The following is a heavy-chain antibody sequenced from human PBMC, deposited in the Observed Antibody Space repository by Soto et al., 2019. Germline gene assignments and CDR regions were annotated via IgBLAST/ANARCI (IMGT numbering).Heavy chain of an antibody. D-gene: IGHD3-10*02. J-gene: IGHJ3*02. CDR3: VRGTDLFGELFQAPPAFDI. CDR2: IYYSGST. CDR1: GGSISGYY. V-gene: IGHV4-59*01. Sequence: SETLSLTCTVSGGSISGYYWSWIRQPPGKGLEWIGYIYYSGSTNYNPSLKSRVTISVDTSKNQFSLKLSSVTAADTAVYYCVRGTDLFGELFQAPPAFDIWGQGTMVTVSS.